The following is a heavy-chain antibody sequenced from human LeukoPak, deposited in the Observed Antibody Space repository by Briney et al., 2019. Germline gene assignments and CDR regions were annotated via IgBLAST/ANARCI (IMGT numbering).Heavy chain of an antibody. J-gene: IGHJ5*02. Sequence: PSETLSLTCTVSGGSISSYYWSWIRQPAGKGLEWIGRICTSGSTNYNPSLKSRVTISVDTSKNQFSLKVTSVTAADTAVYYCVRSPQLDPWGQGTLVTVSS. CDR3: VRSPQLDP. CDR1: GGSISSYY. CDR2: ICTSGST. V-gene: IGHV4-4*07.